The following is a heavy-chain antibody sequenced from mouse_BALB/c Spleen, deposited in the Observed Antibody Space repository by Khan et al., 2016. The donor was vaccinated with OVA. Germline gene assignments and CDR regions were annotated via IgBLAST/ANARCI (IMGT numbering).Heavy chain of an antibody. CDR2: INPSSCYT. J-gene: IGHJ3*01. Sequence: VQLQESGAELAKPGASVTMSCKASGYTFTSYTMHWVKQRPGQGLEWIGDINPSSCYTNYTQKFKDKATLTADKSSSTAYMQLSSLTSEDSAIYDCKRWGGEYRSGDWVAYWGQGTTVTVSA. CDR3: KRWGGEYRSGDWVAY. V-gene: IGHV1-4*01. CDR1: GYTFTSYT. D-gene: IGHD2-14*01.